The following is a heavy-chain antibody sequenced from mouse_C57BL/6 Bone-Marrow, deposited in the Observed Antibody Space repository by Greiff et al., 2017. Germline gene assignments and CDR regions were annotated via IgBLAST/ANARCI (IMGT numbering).Heavy chain of an antibody. Sequence: QVQLQQPGAELVRPGTSVKLSCKASGYTFTSYWMPWVKQRPGQGLEWIGVIDPSDSYTNYNQKFKGKATLTVDTSSSTAYLQLSSLTSEDSTFYYCARPDYYGSSYAFDYWGQGTTLTVSS. J-gene: IGHJ2*01. CDR2: IDPSDSYT. CDR3: ARPDYYGSSYAFDY. CDR1: GYTFTSYW. D-gene: IGHD1-1*01. V-gene: IGHV1-59*01.